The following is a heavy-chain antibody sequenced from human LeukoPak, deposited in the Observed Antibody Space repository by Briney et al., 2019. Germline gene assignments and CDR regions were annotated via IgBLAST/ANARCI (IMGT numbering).Heavy chain of an antibody. Sequence: TGGSLRLSCAASGFTFSDYFMTWIRQAPGNGLEWIAHMRGSGDTIPYADSVRGRFTISRDNVKNSLYLQMNSLRAEDTAVYYCARVGVIAAAGTYDYWGQGTPVTVSS. CDR1: GFTFSDYF. V-gene: IGHV3-11*01. D-gene: IGHD6-13*01. J-gene: IGHJ4*02. CDR2: MRGSGDTI. CDR3: ARVGVIAAAGTYDY.